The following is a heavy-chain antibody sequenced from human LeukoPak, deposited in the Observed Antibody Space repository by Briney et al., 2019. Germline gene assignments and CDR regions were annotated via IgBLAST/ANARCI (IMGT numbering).Heavy chain of an antibody. CDR3: AKGVVVAPDVTPFDY. Sequence: GGSLRLSCAASGFTFSSYAMHWVRQAPGKGLEWVAVISYDGSNKNYADSVKGRFTISRDNSKNTLYLQMNSLRAEDTAVYYCAKGVVVAPDVTPFDYWGQGTLVTVSS. CDR2: ISYDGSNK. J-gene: IGHJ4*02. D-gene: IGHD2-2*01. V-gene: IGHV3-30*04. CDR1: GFTFSSYA.